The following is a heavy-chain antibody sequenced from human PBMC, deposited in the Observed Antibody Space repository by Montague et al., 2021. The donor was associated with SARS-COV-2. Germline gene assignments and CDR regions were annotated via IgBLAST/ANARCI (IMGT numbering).Heavy chain of an antibody. V-gene: IGHV4-59*08. J-gene: IGHJ6*02. CDR1: GGSLSTYY. Sequence: SETLSLTCSVSGGSLSTYYWSWIRQPPGKGLEWIGYIDDSGTTRXXPSXXXRATISLDLSKNQFSLDLNSVTAADTAVYYCARHKSFDWLLIPKVGYYCMDVWGQGTTVTVSS. CDR2: IDDSGTT. D-gene: IGHD3-9*01. CDR3: ARHKSFDWLLIPKVGYYCMDV.